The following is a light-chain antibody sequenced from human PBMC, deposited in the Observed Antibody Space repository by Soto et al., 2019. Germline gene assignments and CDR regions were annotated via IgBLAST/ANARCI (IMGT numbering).Light chain of an antibody. V-gene: IGKV3-15*01. CDR1: QSVSSN. J-gene: IGKJ4*01. Sequence: EIVMTQSPATLSVSPGERATLSCRASQSVSSNLAWYQQKPGQAPRLLIYGASTRATGIPARFSGSGSGTEVILTSSSLQSADFAVNYCQQYNKWPPLTFGGGTKVEIK. CDR2: GAS. CDR3: QQYNKWPPLT.